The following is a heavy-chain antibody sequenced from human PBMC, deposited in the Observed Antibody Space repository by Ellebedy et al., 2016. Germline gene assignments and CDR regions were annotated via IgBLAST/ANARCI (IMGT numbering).Heavy chain of an antibody. CDR3: ARHLLEAMIVVPSGAFDI. CDR1: GGSISGYY. J-gene: IGHJ3*02. V-gene: IGHV4-59*08. Sequence: SETLSLTXPVSGGSISGYYWSWIRQPPGKGLEYIGHIYYSGGTNYNPSLKSRVTISVDTSKNQFSLKLSSVTAADTAVYYCARHLLEAMIVVPSGAFDIWGQGTMVTVSS. CDR2: IYYSGGT. D-gene: IGHD3-22*01.